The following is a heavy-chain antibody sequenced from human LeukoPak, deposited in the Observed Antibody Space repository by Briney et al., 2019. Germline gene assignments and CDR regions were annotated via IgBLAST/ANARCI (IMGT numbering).Heavy chain of an antibody. V-gene: IGHV3-48*01. CDR3: ARDENGDSDFDL. Sequence: GGSLRLSCAASGFIFSNYDMNWVRQAPGKGLEWVSFISSGGSTIIYADSVKGRFTISRDDAKNSLYVQMNNLRVEDTAVYCCARDENGDSDFDLWGRGTLVTVSS. CDR1: GFIFSNYD. CDR2: ISSGGSTI. J-gene: IGHJ2*01. D-gene: IGHD5-12*01.